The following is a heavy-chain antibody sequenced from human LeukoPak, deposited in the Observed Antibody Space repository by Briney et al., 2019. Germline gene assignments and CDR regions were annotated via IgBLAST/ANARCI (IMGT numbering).Heavy chain of an antibody. V-gene: IGHV1-69*05. Sequence: GASVKVSCKASGGTFNSLGFSWVRQAPGQGLEWMGAIIPMFGTTNYAQKFEGRVTITTDESTSTAYMALSSLRSEDTAVYYCARFHYYGSSGYYNPYFDYWGQGTLVTVSS. CDR3: ARFHYYGSSGYYNPYFDY. CDR2: IIPMFGTT. CDR1: GGTFNSLG. D-gene: IGHD3-22*01. J-gene: IGHJ4*02.